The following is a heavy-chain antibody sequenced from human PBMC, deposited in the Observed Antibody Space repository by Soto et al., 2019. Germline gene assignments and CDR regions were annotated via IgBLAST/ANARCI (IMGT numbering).Heavy chain of an antibody. CDR1: GFSFVNYG. D-gene: IGHD6-19*01. CDR3: AKATTNGGWFNPFDS. V-gene: IGHV3-23*01. Sequence: GGSLRLSCAASGFSFVNYGMNWVRQAPGKGLEWVSGLSGSGTSTYYADSVKGRFTISRDNSRDTLFLQMNSLTADDTAVYYCAKATTNGGWFNPFDSWGQGSLVTV. CDR2: LSGSGTST. J-gene: IGHJ4*02.